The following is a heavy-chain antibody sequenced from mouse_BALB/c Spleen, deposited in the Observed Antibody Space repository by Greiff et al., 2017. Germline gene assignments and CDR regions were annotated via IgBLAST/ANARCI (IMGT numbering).Heavy chain of an antibody. V-gene: IGHV1S137*01. Sequence: QVQLQQSGAELVRPGVSVKISCKGSGYTFTDYAMHWVKQSHAKSLEWIGVISTYYGDASYNQKFKGKATMTVDKSSSTAYMELARLTSEDSAIYYCARQGGTGFDDWGQGTTLTVSS. CDR2: ISTYYGDA. D-gene: IGHD3-3*01. CDR1: GYTFTDYA. J-gene: IGHJ2*01. CDR3: ARQGGTGFDD.